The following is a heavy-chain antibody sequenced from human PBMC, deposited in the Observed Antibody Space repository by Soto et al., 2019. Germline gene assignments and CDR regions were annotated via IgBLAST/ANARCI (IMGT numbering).Heavy chain of an antibody. J-gene: IGHJ3*02. CDR3: ARGGGVGVAGSAAFDM. D-gene: IGHD3-3*01. Sequence: QLHLVQSGAVVKKPGASVTVSCSASGYPVTAYYMHWVRQAPGRGLEWMGGINPATGAAKYTQTFQGRGTMTRDASTSTVFKELSGRTSEDTAVFYWARGGGVGVAGSAAFDMWGQGTLVTVSS. CDR1: GYPVTAYY. CDR2: INPATGAA. V-gene: IGHV1-2*02.